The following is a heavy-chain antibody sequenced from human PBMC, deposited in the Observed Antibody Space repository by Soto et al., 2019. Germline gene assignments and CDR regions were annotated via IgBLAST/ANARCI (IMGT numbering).Heavy chain of an antibody. CDR3: ASGYSSSWYEYYYYYGMDV. CDR2: IYYSGST. D-gene: IGHD6-13*01. CDR1: GGXISSSIYY. J-gene: IGHJ6*02. Sequence: EXLSLTCTFSGGXISSSIYYWGWIRQPPGKGLEWIGSIYYSGSTYYNPSLKSRVTISVGTSKNQFSLKLSSVTAADTAVYYCASGYSSSWYEYYYYYGMDVWGQGTTGTVSS. V-gene: IGHV4-39*01.